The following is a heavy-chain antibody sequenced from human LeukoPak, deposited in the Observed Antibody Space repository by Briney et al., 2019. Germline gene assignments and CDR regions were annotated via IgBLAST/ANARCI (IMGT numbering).Heavy chain of an antibody. J-gene: IGHJ5*02. CDR1: GFTFSSYG. CDR2: IRYDGSNK. D-gene: IGHD3-3*01. Sequence: PGGSLRLSCAASGFTFSSYGMHWVRQAPGKGLEWVAFIRYDGSNKYYADSVKGRFTISRDNSKNTLYLQMNSLRAEDTAVYYCAKAGLRFLEGGGNWFDPWGQGTLVTVSS. CDR3: AKAGLRFLEGGGNWFDP. V-gene: IGHV3-30*02.